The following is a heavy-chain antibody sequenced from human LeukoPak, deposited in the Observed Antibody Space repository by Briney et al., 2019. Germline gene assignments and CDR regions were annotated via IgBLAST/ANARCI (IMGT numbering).Heavy chain of an antibody. CDR1: GFTFSDYY. J-gene: IGHJ4*02. Sequence: GGSLRLSCAASGFTFSDYYMTWIRQAPGKGLEWLSCISSGGYTIYYADSVKGRFTLSRDNAKNSLYLQMNSLRAEDTAVYYCAKEASSIAARYGDYWGQGTLVTVSS. CDR2: ISSGGYTI. V-gene: IGHV3-11*01. D-gene: IGHD6-6*01. CDR3: AKEASSIAARYGDY.